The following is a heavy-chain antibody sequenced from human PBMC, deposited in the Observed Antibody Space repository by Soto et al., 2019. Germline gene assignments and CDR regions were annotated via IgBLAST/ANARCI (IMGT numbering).Heavy chain of an antibody. CDR3: ARVGPTVTVGY. J-gene: IGHJ4*02. CDR2: IYHSGST. Sequence: SETLSLTCTVSGCSISSYYWSWIRQPPGKGLEWIGYIYHSGSTNYNPSLKSRVTMSRDTSKNQFSLKLSSVTTADTAVYYCARVGPTVTVGYWGQGTPVTVSS. D-gene: IGHD4-17*01. V-gene: IGHV4-59*01. CDR1: GCSISSYY.